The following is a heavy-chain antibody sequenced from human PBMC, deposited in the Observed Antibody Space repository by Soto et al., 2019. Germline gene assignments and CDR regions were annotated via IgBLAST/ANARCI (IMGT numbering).Heavy chain of an antibody. CDR2: IKSKTDGGTT. D-gene: IGHD6-13*01. Sequence: PGGSLRLSCAASGFTFSNAWMSWVRQAPGKGLEWVGRIKSKTDGGTTDYAAPVKGRFTISRDDSKNTLYLQMNSLKTEDTAVYYCTTRAAAGHYYYYGMDVWGQGTTVTVSS. J-gene: IGHJ6*02. CDR1: GFTFSNAW. CDR3: TTRAAAGHYYYYGMDV. V-gene: IGHV3-15*01.